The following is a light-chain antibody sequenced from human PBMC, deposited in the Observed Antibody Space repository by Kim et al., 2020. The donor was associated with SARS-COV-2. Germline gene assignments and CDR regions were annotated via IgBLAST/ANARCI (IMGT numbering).Light chain of an antibody. Sequence: DIHLTQSPSFLSASVGDRVTITCRASQGISSSLAWYQQKPGKAPKLLIYAASTLQSGVPSRFSGTGSGTEFTLTISSLQPEDVATYYCQQVNSYPLTFGGGTKVDTK. CDR1: QGISSS. CDR2: AAS. J-gene: IGKJ4*01. V-gene: IGKV1-9*01. CDR3: QQVNSYPLT.